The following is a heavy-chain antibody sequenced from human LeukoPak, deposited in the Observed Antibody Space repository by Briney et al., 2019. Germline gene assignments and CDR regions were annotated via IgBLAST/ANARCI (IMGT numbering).Heavy chain of an antibody. V-gene: IGHV4-39*07. CDR2: IYYSGST. CDR1: GGSISSSSYY. Sequence: SETLSLTCTVSGGSISSSSYYWGWIRQPPGKGLEWIGSIYYSGSTYYNPSLKSRVTISVDTSKNQFSLKLSSVTAADTAVYYCARDRGVYGSGSYQQVVGYYYYMDVWGKGTTVTVSS. D-gene: IGHD3-10*01. J-gene: IGHJ6*03. CDR3: ARDRGVYGSGSYQQVVGYYYYMDV.